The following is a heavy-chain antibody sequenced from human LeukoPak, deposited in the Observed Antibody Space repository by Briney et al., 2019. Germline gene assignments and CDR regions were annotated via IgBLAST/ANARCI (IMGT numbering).Heavy chain of an antibody. CDR2: IYYSGNS. V-gene: IGHV4-31*03. Sequence: TSETLSLTCSVSSGSISSGGYYWSWIRQHPGKGLEWIAYIYYSGNSFYNPSLKSRVTMSVDTSKNQFSLKWSSGAAADTAVYYCAAGLAAAFFDFWGQGTLVTVSS. CDR1: SGSISSGGYY. CDR3: AAGLAAAFFDF. J-gene: IGHJ4*02. D-gene: IGHD6-13*01.